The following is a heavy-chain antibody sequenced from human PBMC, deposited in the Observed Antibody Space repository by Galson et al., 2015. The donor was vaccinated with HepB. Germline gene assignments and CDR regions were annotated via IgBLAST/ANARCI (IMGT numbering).Heavy chain of an antibody. CDR1: GGTFSSYA. CDR2: IIPIFGTA. CDR3: ASQGGGMTTQAPWFDP. D-gene: IGHD4-11*01. V-gene: IGHV1-69*13. J-gene: IGHJ5*02. Sequence: SVKVSCKASGGTFSSYAISWVRQAPGQGLEWMGGIIPIFGTANYAQKFQGRVTITADESTSTAYMELSSLRSEDTAVYYCASQGGGMTTQAPWFDPWGQGTLVTVSS.